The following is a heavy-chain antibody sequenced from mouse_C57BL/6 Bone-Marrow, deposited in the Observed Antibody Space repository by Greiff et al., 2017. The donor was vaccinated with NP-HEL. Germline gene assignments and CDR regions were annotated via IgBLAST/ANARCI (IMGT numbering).Heavy chain of an antibody. D-gene: IGHD1-1*01. J-gene: IGHJ3*01. CDR2: ISSGGDYI. Sequence: EVQVVESGEGLVKPGGSLKLSCAASGFTFSSYAMSWVRQTPEKRLEWVAYISSGGDYIYSADTVKGRFTISRDNARNTLYLQMSSLKSEDTAMYYCTRAGYYGSSPWFAYWGQGTLVTVSA. V-gene: IGHV5-9-1*02. CDR3: TRAGYYGSSPWFAY. CDR1: GFTFSSYA.